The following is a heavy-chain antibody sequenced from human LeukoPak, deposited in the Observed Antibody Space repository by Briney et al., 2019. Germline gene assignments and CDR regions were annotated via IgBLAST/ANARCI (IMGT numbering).Heavy chain of an antibody. CDR3: AKEAYYDRGRHNNGGDRAFDI. Sequence: GGSLRLSCAASGFTFNNYDMHWVRQAPGKGLERVAGISYDGSYKFYADSVKGRFTISSDTSKNTLYLQMNSLRAEDTAVYYCAKEAYYDRGRHNNGGDRAFDIWGQGTMVTVSS. D-gene: IGHD3-22*01. CDR2: ISYDGSYK. CDR1: GFTFNNYD. V-gene: IGHV3-30*18. J-gene: IGHJ3*02.